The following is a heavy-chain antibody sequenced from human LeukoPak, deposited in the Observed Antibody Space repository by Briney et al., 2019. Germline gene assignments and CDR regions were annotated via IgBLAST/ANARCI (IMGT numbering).Heavy chain of an antibody. V-gene: IGHV3-7*01. CDR2: IKQDGSEK. J-gene: IGHJ6*03. Sequence: GGSLRLSCAASGFTFSSYWMSWVRQAPGKGLEWVASIKQDGSEKYYVDSVKGRFTISRDNAKNSLYLQMNSLRAEDTAVYYCARDVYSSGWYDLNYYYYMDVWGKGTTVTVSS. CDR3: ARDVYSSGWYDLNYYYYMDV. D-gene: IGHD6-19*01. CDR1: GFTFSSYW.